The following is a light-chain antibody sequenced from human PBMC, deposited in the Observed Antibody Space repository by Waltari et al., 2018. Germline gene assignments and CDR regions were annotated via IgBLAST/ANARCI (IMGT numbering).Light chain of an antibody. V-gene: IGKV1-5*03. Sequence: DIQLTQPPSTLPASVGDRVTITCRASQSSSSWLAWYQQKPGKAPKLLIYKASSLESGVPSRFSGSGSGTEFTLTISSLQPDDFATYYCQQYNSYSWTFGQGTKVEIK. J-gene: IGKJ1*01. CDR1: QSSSSW. CDR3: QQYNSYSWT. CDR2: KAS.